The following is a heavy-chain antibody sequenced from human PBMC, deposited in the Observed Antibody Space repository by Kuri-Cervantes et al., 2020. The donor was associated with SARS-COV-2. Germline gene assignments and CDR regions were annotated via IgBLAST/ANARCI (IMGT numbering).Heavy chain of an antibody. CDR2: MNPNSGNT. CDR1: GGTFSSYA. D-gene: IGHD2-2*02. V-gene: IGHV1-8*02. J-gene: IGHJ2*01. CDR3: AREGVVPAAISPYWYFDL. Sequence: ASVKVSCKASGGTFSSYAINWVRQATGQGLEWMGWMNPNSGNTGYAQKFQGRVTMTRNTSISTAYMELSSLRSEDTAVYYCAREGVVPAAISPYWYFDLWGRGTLVTVSS.